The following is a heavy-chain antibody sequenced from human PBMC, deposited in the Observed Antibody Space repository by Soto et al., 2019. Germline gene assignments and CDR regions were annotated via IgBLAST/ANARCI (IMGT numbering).Heavy chain of an antibody. D-gene: IGHD3-22*01. V-gene: IGHV6-1*01. CDR1: GDSVSSNSAT. J-gene: IGHJ4*02. CDR2: TYYRSQWYY. Sequence: SQTLSLTCAISGDSVSSNSATWNWIRQSPSRGLEWLGRTYYRSQWYYDYALSVKSRVSINPDTSENQFSLQLNSLTPEDTAVYYCAKGGGTYWSDTSAYSAFDYWAQGTLVTVSS. CDR3: AKGGGTYWSDTSAYSAFDY.